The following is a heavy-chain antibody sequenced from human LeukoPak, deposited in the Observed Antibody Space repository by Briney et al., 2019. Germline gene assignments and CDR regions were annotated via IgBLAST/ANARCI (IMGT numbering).Heavy chain of an antibody. D-gene: IGHD4-17*01. Sequence: GGSLRLSCAASGFTFSLYAMSWVRQAPGRGLEWESAISGSRTYYADSVKGRFTISRDNTKNTQSLQKNSLRAEDTAVYYCAKVFRKDGDFHLFDYWGQGTLVTVSS. J-gene: IGHJ4*02. V-gene: IGHV3-23*01. CDR1: GFTFSLYA. CDR2: ISGSRT. CDR3: AKVFRKDGDFHLFDY.